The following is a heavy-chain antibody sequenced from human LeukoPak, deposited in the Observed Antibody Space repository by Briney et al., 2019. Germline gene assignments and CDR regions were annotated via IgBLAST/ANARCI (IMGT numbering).Heavy chain of an antibody. D-gene: IGHD2-2*01. Sequence: ASVKVSCKASGYTFTSYYMHWVRQAPGQGLEWMGIINPSGGSTSYAQKFQGRVTITADESTSTAYMELSSLRSEDTAVYYCARSQVVPAATDYYYYYMDVWGKGTTVTISS. CDR1: GYTFTSYY. CDR3: ARSQVVPAATDYYYYYMDV. CDR2: INPSGGST. J-gene: IGHJ6*03. V-gene: IGHV1-46*01.